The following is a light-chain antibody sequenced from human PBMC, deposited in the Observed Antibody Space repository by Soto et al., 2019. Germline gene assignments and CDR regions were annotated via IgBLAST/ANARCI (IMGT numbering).Light chain of an antibody. CDR2: KVS. Sequence: DIVMTQTPLSLPVTRGQPASISCKSSQSLVHSDGNTYLSWLHQRPGQPPRLLIYKVSHRLSGVPDRFSGSGAGTHFTLKISRVEAEDVGVYYCMQATQFPHYTFGQGTKLEIK. V-gene: IGKV2-24*01. CDR3: MQATQFPHYT. J-gene: IGKJ2*01. CDR1: QSLVHSDGNTY.